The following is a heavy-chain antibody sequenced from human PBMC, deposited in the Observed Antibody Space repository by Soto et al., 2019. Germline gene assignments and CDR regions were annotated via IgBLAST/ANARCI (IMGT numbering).Heavy chain of an antibody. CDR3: AKRAAYDFWSGSFDY. V-gene: IGHV3-23*01. D-gene: IGHD3-3*01. Sequence: EVQLLESGGGLVQPGGSLRLSCAASGFTFSSYAMSWVRQAPGKGREWGSAISGSGGSTYYADSVKGRFTISRDNSKNTLYLQMNSLRAEDTAVYYCAKRAAYDFWSGSFDYWGQGTLVTVSS. CDR2: ISGSGGST. J-gene: IGHJ4*02. CDR1: GFTFSSYA.